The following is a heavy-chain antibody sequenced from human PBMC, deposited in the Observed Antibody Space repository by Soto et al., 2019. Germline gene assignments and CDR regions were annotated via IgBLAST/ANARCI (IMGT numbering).Heavy chain of an antibody. CDR1: GGTFSSYA. Sequence: QVQLVQSGAEVKKPGSSVKISCKASGGTFSSYAISWVRQAPGQGLEWMGGIISIFGTANYARKFQGRVTITADESTSTAYMELSSLRSEDTAVYYCARHVPAAGYYYGMDVWGQGTTVTVSS. CDR2: IISIFGTA. D-gene: IGHD2-2*01. J-gene: IGHJ6*02. CDR3: ARHVPAAGYYYGMDV. V-gene: IGHV1-69*12.